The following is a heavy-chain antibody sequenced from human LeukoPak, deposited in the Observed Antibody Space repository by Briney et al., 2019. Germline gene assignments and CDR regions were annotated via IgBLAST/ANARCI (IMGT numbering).Heavy chain of an antibody. CDR2: MNGEGTTI. V-gene: IGHV3-74*01. Sequence: GGSLRLSCATSGLTFRTTWMHWVRQAPGKGLVWVSRMNGEGTTIDYADSVKGRFTVSRDNAKNTLYLQVNNLRAEDTAVYYCARGPNSNWSGLDFWGQGTLLTVSS. D-gene: IGHD6-6*01. J-gene: IGHJ4*02. CDR1: GLTFRTTW. CDR3: ARGPNSNWSGLDF.